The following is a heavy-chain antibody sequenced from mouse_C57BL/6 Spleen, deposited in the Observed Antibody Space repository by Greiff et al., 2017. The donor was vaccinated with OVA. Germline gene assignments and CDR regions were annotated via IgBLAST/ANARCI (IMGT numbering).Heavy chain of an antibody. CDR2: INPNNGGT. CDR3: AREGLGLAWFAY. V-gene: IGHV1-22*01. Sequence: EVQLQQSGPELVKPGASVKMSCKASGYTFTDYNMHWVKQSHGKSLEWIGYINPNNGGTSYNQKFKGKATLTVNKSSSTAYMELRSLTSEDSAVYYCAREGLGLAWFAYWGQGTLVTVSA. J-gene: IGHJ3*01. CDR1: GYTFTDYN. D-gene: IGHD4-1*01.